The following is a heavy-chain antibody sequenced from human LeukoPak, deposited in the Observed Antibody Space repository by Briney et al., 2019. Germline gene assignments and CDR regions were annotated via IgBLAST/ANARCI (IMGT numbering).Heavy chain of an antibody. Sequence: GGSLRLSCTTSGFTFSSYGLHWIRQAPGKGLEWVAGLWYDGSNKKYADFVKGRFTISRDNSKNTLYVQMNSLRTEDTAVYYCATYQYSSSWTNFDYWGQGTLVTVSS. CDR3: ATYQYSSSWTNFDY. J-gene: IGHJ4*02. D-gene: IGHD6-13*01. CDR1: GFTFSSYG. V-gene: IGHV3-30*02. CDR2: LWYDGSNK.